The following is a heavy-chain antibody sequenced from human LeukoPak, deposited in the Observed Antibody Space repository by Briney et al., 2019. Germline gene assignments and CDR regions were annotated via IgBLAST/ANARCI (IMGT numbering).Heavy chain of an antibody. Sequence: GASVKVSCKTSGYTFTSYYMHWVRQAPGQGLEWMGIINPSGGSTSYAQKFQGRVTMTRDMSTSTVYMELSSLRSEDTAVYYCARDSEDTTMGLGYWGQGTLVTVSS. CDR2: INPSGGST. CDR1: GYTFTSYY. V-gene: IGHV1-46*01. D-gene: IGHD5-18*01. CDR3: ARDSEDTTMGLGY. J-gene: IGHJ4*02.